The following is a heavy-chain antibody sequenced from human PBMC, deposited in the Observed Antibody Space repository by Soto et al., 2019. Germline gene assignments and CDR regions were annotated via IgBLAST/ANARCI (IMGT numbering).Heavy chain of an antibody. Sequence: SVKVSCKASGGTFSRYTITWVRQAPGQGLEWMGGITPMFGTPNYAQKFQGRVTITADESTSTAYMELSSLRSEDTAMYYCARDGTLYDSSAYYYLYWGQGTLVTVSS. CDR1: GGTFSRYT. V-gene: IGHV1-69*13. CDR2: ITPMFGTP. D-gene: IGHD3-22*01. CDR3: ARDGTLYDSSAYYYLY. J-gene: IGHJ4*02.